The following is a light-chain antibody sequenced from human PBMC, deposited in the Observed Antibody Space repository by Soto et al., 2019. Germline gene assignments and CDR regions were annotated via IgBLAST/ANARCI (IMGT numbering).Light chain of an antibody. CDR1: QFINHY. Sequence: DVHLTQSPSSLSASVGDRVTITCRASQFINHYLNWYQQRPGEAPKALIDEGSALQSGVPSRFSGGGSGTDFTLTSSSLQPEDVATYFCQQSYSDWTFGQGTKVEIK. V-gene: IGKV1-39*01. J-gene: IGKJ1*01. CDR2: EGS. CDR3: QQSYSDWT.